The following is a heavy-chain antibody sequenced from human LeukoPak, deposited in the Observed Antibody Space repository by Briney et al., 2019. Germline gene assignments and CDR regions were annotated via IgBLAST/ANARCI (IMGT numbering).Heavy chain of an antibody. V-gene: IGHV1-69*13. J-gene: IGHJ5*02. D-gene: IGHD5-18*01. CDR1: GYTFTSYY. CDR2: IIPIFGTA. CDR3: ARDGSDSYGFNWFDP. Sequence: SVKVSCKASGYTFTSYYMHWVRQAPGQGLEWMGGIIPIFGTANYAQKFQGRVTITADESTSTAYMELSSLRSEDTAVYYCARDGSDSYGFNWFDPWGQGTLVTVSS.